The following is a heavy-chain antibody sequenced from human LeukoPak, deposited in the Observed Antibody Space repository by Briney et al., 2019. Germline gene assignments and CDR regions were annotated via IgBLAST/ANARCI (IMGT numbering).Heavy chain of an antibody. CDR1: GGSISSGGYY. CDR2: IYYSGST. V-gene: IGHV4-31*03. Sequence: SETLSLTCTVSGGSISSGGYYWGWIRQHPGKGLEWIGYIYYSGSTYYNPSLKSRVTISVDTSKNQFSLKLSSVTAADTAVYYCARNRPDIVVVPAAKPLNYYYYYMDVWGKGTTVTVSS. J-gene: IGHJ6*03. D-gene: IGHD2-2*02. CDR3: ARNRPDIVVVPAAKPLNYYYYYMDV.